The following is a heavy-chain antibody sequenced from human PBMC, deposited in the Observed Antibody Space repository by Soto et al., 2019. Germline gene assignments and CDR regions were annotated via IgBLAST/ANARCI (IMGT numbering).Heavy chain of an antibody. D-gene: IGHD4-4*01. V-gene: IGHV1-69*08. CDR3: AGDPDSHYNDSHASSYP. Sequence: QVQLVQSGAEVKKPGSSVKVSCKASGGTFSTYTITWVRQAPGLGLEWMGRIIPIIGIINYAQKFQGRVTISADKCTGTAYMEQTGLRSDDTAVYYCAGDPDSHYNDSHASSYPWGQGTLVTVSS. CDR2: IIPIIGII. CDR1: GGTFSTYT. J-gene: IGHJ5*02.